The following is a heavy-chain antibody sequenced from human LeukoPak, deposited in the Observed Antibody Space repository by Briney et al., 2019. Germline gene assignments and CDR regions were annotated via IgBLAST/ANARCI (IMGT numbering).Heavy chain of an antibody. CDR1: GFTFSSYE. CDR3: ARDLDYGDYVLDY. Sequence: GGSLRLSCAAPGFTFSSYEMNWVRQAPGKGLEWVSYISSSGSTIYYADSVKGRFTISRDNAKNSLYLQMNSLRAEDTAVYYCARDLDYGDYVLDYWGQGTLVTVSS. J-gene: IGHJ4*02. CDR2: ISSSGSTI. D-gene: IGHD4-17*01. V-gene: IGHV3-48*03.